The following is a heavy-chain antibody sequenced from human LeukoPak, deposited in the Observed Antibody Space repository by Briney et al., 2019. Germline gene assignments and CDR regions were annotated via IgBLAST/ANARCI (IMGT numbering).Heavy chain of an antibody. CDR2: ISYSGST. CDR3: AREPGFDSSGYLNWFDP. V-gene: IGHV4-59*01. CDR1: GGSISCYY. Sequence: SETLSLTCTVSGGSISCYYWSWIRQPPGKGLEWIACISYSGSTKYNPSLKSRVTISVDTSNNQLSLKLSSVTAADTAVYHCAREPGFDSSGYLNWFDPWGQGTLVTVSS. D-gene: IGHD3-22*01. J-gene: IGHJ5*02.